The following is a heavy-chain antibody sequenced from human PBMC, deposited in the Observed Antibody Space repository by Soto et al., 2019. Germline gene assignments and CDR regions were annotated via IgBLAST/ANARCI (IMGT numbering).Heavy chain of an antibody. CDR3: ARDLDYDSSGYYYGYFDY. CDR2: TYYRSKWYN. D-gene: IGHD3-22*01. CDR1: GDSVSSNSAA. V-gene: IGHV6-1*01. Sequence: SQTLSLTCAIFGDSVSSNSAAWNWIRQSPSRGLEWLGRTYYRSKWYNDYAVSVKSRITINPDTSKNQFSLQLNSVTPEDTAVYYCARDLDYDSSGYYYGYFDYWGQGTLVTVSS. J-gene: IGHJ4*02.